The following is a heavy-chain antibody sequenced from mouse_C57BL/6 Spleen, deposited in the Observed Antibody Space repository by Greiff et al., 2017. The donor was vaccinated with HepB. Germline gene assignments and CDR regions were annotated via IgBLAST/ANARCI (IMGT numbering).Heavy chain of an antibody. J-gene: IGHJ2*01. CDR1: GYTFTSYW. Sequence: QVQLQQPGAELVRPGTSVKLSCKASGYTFTSYWMHWVKQRPGQGLEWIGVIDPSDSYTNYNQKFKGKATLTVDTSSSTAYMQLSSLTSEDSAVYYCARGIYYYGSPYYFDYWGQGTTLTVSS. CDR2: IDPSDSYT. D-gene: IGHD1-1*01. CDR3: ARGIYYYGSPYYFDY. V-gene: IGHV1-59*01.